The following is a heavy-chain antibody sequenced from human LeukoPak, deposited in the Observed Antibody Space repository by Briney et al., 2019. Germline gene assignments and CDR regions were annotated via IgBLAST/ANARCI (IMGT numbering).Heavy chain of an antibody. J-gene: IGHJ4*02. CDR3: ARDSLTTGTTGYFDY. CDR1: GFTFSSYS. Sequence: GGSLRLSCAASGFTFSSYSMNWVHQAPGKGLEWVSSISSSSSYIYYADSVEGRFTISRDNAKNSLYLQMNSLRAEDTAVYYCARDSLTTGTTGYFDYWGQGTLVTVSS. CDR2: ISSSSSYI. D-gene: IGHD1-1*01. V-gene: IGHV3-21*01.